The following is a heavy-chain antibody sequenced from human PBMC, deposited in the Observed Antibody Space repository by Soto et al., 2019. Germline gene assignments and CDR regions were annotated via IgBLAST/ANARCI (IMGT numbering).Heavy chain of an antibody. Sequence: QLVESGGGVVQPGRSLRLSCAASGFTFSSYGMHWVRQAPGKGLEWVAVLSYDGSNKYYADSVKGRFTISRDNSKNTLYLQMNSLRAEDTAVYYCAKVRQYQLLYNELDYWGQGTLVTVSS. J-gene: IGHJ4*02. V-gene: IGHV3-30*18. D-gene: IGHD2-2*02. CDR3: AKVRQYQLLYNELDY. CDR1: GFTFSSYG. CDR2: LSYDGSNK.